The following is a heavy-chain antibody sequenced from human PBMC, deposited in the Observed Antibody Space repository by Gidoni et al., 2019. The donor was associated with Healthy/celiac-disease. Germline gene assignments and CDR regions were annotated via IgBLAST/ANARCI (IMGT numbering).Heavy chain of an antibody. Sequence: QVQLQESGPGLVKPSETLSLTCTVSGGSISSYYWSWIRQPAGKGLEWIGRIYTSGSTNYNPSLKGRVTMSVDTSKNQFSLKLSSVTAADTAVYYCAREEAPIVVVPADYYYYYMDVWGKGTTVTVSS. V-gene: IGHV4-4*07. CDR2: IYTSGST. CDR3: AREEAPIVVVPADYYYYYMDV. D-gene: IGHD2-2*01. J-gene: IGHJ6*03. CDR1: GGSISSYY.